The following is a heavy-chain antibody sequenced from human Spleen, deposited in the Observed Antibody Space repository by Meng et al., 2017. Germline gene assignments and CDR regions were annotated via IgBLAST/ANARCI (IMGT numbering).Heavy chain of an antibody. CDR3: ARGPTTMAHDFDY. CDR2: INHSGST. Sequence: QGQPQLWGAGLLKPSRTLSRTGVVAGGSFSDYYWSWIRQPPGKGLEWIGEINHSGSTNYNPSLESRATISVDTSQNNLSLKLSSVTAADSAVYYCARGPTTMAHDFDYWGQGTLVTASS. J-gene: IGHJ4*02. CDR1: GGSFSDYY. D-gene: IGHD4-11*01. V-gene: IGHV4-34*01.